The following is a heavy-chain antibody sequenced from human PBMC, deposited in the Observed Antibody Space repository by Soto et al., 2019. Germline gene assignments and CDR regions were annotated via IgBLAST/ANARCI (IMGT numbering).Heavy chain of an antibody. CDR1: GFTFSDNL. Sequence: QVPLVQSGAERKKPGASVNISCTASGFTFSDNLINWVRQVPGQGLEWRGWLNPDTGNTRYSETFQGRVTISRHPSASIAYLELSGLENEDTALYFCASDIQSVGPRANDAFDVWGQGNMITVSS. V-gene: IGHV1-3*01. D-gene: IGHD5-18*01. J-gene: IGHJ3*01. CDR2: LNPDTGNT. CDR3: ASDIQSVGPRANDAFDV.